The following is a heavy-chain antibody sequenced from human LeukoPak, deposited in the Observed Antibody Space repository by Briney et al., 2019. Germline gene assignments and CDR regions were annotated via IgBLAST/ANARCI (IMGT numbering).Heavy chain of an antibody. Sequence: GGSLRLSCAASGFTFSSYGMHWVRQAPGKGLEWVAVISYDGSNKYYADSVKGRFTISRDNSKNTLYLQMNSLRAEDTAVYYCASSTSCYECYYYYGMDVWGQGTTVTVSS. CDR2: ISYDGSNK. CDR1: GFTFSSYG. J-gene: IGHJ6*02. CDR3: ASSTSCYECYYYYGMDV. V-gene: IGHV3-30*03. D-gene: IGHD2-2*01.